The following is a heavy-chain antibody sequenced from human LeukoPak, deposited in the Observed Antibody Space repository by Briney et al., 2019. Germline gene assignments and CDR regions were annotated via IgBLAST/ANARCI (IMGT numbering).Heavy chain of an antibody. D-gene: IGHD3-10*01. Sequence: SETLSLTCAVSGYSISSGYCWGWIRQPPGKGLDWIGSIGHSGSTYYNPSLKSRVTISVDTSKNHFSLKLSSVTAADTAVYYCARDLRVSGSSFDYWGQGTLVTVSS. CDR3: ARDLRVSGSSFDY. CDR1: GYSISSGYC. CDR2: IGHSGST. J-gene: IGHJ4*02. V-gene: IGHV4-38-2*02.